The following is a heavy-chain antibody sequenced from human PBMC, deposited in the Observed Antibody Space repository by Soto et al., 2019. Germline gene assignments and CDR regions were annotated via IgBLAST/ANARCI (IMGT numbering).Heavy chain of an antibody. V-gene: IGHV3-43*01. CDR2: ISWDGGST. CDR1: GFTFDDYT. CDR3: AKANYDSSGYYLGADLDY. Sequence: GSLRLSCAASGFTFDDYTMHWVRQAPGKGLEWVSLISWDGGSTYYADSVKGRFTISGDNSKNSLYLQMNSLRTEDTALYYCAKANYDSSGYYLGADLDYWGQGTLVTVSS. D-gene: IGHD3-22*01. J-gene: IGHJ4*02.